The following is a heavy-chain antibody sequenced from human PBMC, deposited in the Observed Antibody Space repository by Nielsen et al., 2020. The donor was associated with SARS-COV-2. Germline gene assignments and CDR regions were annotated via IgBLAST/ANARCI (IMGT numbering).Heavy chain of an antibody. CDR1: GGSISSSNYY. J-gene: IGHJ5*02. CDR2: IFYSGST. D-gene: IGHD2-15*01. V-gene: IGHV4-39*07. Sequence: SETLSLTCSVSGGSISSSNYYWGWIRQPPGKGLEWIGNIFYSGSTYYNPSLKSRVTISVDTSKNHFSLRLSSVTAADTAVYYCARGGAAGYCSGGSCYGGFDPWGQGTLVTVSS. CDR3: ARGGAAGYCSGGSCYGGFDP.